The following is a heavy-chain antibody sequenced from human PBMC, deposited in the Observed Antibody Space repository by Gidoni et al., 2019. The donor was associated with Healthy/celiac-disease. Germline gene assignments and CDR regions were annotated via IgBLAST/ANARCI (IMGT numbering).Heavy chain of an antibody. Sequence: EVQLVESGGGLVQPGRSLRLSCAASGFTFDDYAMHWVRQAPGKGLEWVSGISWNSGSIGYADSVKGRFTISRDNAKNSLYLQMNSLRAEDTALYYCAKLAGMDAFDIWGQGTMVTVSS. J-gene: IGHJ3*02. CDR3: AKLAGMDAFDI. V-gene: IGHV3-9*01. CDR1: GFTFDDYA. CDR2: ISWNSGSI.